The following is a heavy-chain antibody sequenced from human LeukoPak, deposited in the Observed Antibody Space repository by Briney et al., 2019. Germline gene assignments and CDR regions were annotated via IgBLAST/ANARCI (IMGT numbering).Heavy chain of an antibody. D-gene: IGHD2-8*01. Sequence: GGSLRLSCAASGFTVSSNYMSWVRQAPGKGLEWVSVIYSGGSTYYADSVKGRFTISRDNSKNTLYLQVNSLRAEDMAVYYCARPVDVSPYYYGMDVWGQGTTVTVSS. CDR3: ARPVDVSPYYYGMDV. V-gene: IGHV3-66*04. J-gene: IGHJ6*02. CDR2: IYSGGST. CDR1: GFTVSSNY.